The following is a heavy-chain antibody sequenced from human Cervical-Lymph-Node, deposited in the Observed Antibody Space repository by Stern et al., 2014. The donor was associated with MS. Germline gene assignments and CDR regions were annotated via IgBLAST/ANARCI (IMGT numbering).Heavy chain of an antibody. CDR3: ARGGDEYGDYAIDY. J-gene: IGHJ4*02. Sequence: EDQLVESGGGLVQPGGSLRLSCAASGFTFSSHWMHWVRQAPGRGLVWVSRIKSDGSSTRYADSVKGRFTISRDNAKNTLYLQMNSLRAEDTAVYYCARGGDEYGDYAIDYWGQGTLVTVSS. D-gene: IGHD4-17*01. CDR2: IKSDGSST. CDR1: GFTFSSHW. V-gene: IGHV3-74*02.